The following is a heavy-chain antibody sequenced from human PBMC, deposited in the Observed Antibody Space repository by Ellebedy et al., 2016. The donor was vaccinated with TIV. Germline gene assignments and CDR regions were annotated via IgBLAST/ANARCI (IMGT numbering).Heavy chain of an antibody. CDR3: AHRLPLERYDY. CDR2: IYGNDNK. CDR1: GFSLSTSGVG. V-gene: IGHV2-5*01. Sequence: SGPTLVKPTQTLTLTCTFSGFSLSTSGVGVGWIRQPPGKALEWLAHIYGNDNKHYSPSLKSRLTITKDTSKHQVVLTMTNMDPVDTATYYCAHRLPLERYDYWGQGTLVTVSS. D-gene: IGHD1-1*01. J-gene: IGHJ4*02.